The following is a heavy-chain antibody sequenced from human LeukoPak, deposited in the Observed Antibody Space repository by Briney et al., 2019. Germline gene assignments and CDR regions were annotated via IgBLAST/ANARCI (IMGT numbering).Heavy chain of an antibody. J-gene: IGHJ4*02. CDR3: AKDRFNWNFAH. V-gene: IGHV3-64*01. CDR1: GFTFSTYA. D-gene: IGHD1-20*01. Sequence: PGGSLRLSCAASGFTFSTYAMHWVRQAPGKGLKYVSAISSNGGSTYYANSVKGRFTISRDNSKNTLYLQMNSLRAEDTAVYYCAKDRFNWNFAHWGQGTLVTVSS. CDR2: ISSNGGST.